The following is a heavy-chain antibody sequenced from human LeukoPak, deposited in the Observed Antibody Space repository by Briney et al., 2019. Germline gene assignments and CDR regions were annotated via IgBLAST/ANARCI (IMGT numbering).Heavy chain of an antibody. J-gene: IGHJ4*02. D-gene: IGHD6-6*01. CDR1: RGTFSSYA. CDR2: IIPIFGKA. V-gene: IGHV1-69*05. CDR3: ARENNMYSSSGIGYFDY. Sequence: SVKVSCKASRGTFSSYAISWVRQAPGQGLEWMGGIIPIFGKANYAQKFQGRVTITRDTSASTAYMELSSLRSEDMAVYYCARENNMYSSSGIGYFDYWGQGTLVTVSS.